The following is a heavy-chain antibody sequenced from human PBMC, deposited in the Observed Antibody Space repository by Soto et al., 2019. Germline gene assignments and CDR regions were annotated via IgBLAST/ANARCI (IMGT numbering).Heavy chain of an antibody. CDR3: ARDRRGDHDDDGFDP. CDR2: IYYSGST. D-gene: IGHD3-16*01. Sequence: SETLSLTCTVSGGSISSYYWSWIRQPPGKGLEWIGYIYYSGSTNYNPSPKSRVTISVDTSKNQFSLKLSSVTAADTAVYYCARDRRGDHDDDGFDPWGQGTLVTVSS. J-gene: IGHJ5*02. V-gene: IGHV4-59*01. CDR1: GGSISSYY.